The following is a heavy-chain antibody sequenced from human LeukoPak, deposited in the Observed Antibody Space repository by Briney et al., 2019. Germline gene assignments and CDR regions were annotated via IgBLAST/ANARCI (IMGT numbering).Heavy chain of an antibody. CDR3: ARRFDY. CDR2: INYSGST. CDR1: GGSISSSSHY. V-gene: IGHV4-39*01. Sequence: SETLTLTCAVSGGSISSSSHYWGWIRQPPGQGLEWIGIINYSGSTYYNPSLKSRVTISVDTSKNQFSLKLSSVTAADTAVYYCARRFDYWGQGALVTVSS. J-gene: IGHJ4*02.